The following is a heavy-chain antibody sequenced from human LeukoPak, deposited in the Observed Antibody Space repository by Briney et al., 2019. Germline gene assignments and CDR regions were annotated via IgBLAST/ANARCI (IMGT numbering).Heavy chain of an antibody. CDR1: RDSVSSNSAA. V-gene: IGHV6-1*01. CDR2: TYYRSKWYN. D-gene: IGHD1-26*01. CDR3: ARGGGSYLDY. Sequence: SLTLSLTFAISRDSVSSNSAAWNWLRQSPSRGLEWLGRTYYRSKWYNDYAVSVKSRITINPDTSKNKFSLQLNSVTPEDTAVYYCARGGGSYLDYWGQGTLVTASS. J-gene: IGHJ4*02.